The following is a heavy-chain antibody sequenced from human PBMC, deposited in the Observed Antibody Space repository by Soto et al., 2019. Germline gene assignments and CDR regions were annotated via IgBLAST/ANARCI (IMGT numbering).Heavy chain of an antibody. D-gene: IGHD2-15*01. CDR1: GFTFSSYG. V-gene: IGHV3-30*18. CDR3: AKDRRVAAQF. Sequence: QVQLVESGGGVVQPGRSLRLSCAASGFTFSSYGMHWVRQAPGKGLEWVAVISYDGSNKYYVDSVKGRFTISRDNSKNTLYLQMNSLRAEDTAVYYCAKDRRVAAQFRGQGTLVTVSS. J-gene: IGHJ4*02. CDR2: ISYDGSNK.